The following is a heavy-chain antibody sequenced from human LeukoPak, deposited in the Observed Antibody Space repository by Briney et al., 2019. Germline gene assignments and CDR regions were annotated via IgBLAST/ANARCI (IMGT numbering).Heavy chain of an antibody. V-gene: IGHV4-4*02. Sequence: PSGTLSLTCAVSGGSILSTNWWSWVRQPPGKGLEWIGEVHLYGATNYNPSVEGRVTMSIDKSKNHLSLEVISVTAADTAMYYCTRESGAFSPFGFWGQGTLVTVSS. J-gene: IGHJ4*02. CDR3: TRESGAFSPFGF. CDR1: GGSILSTNW. D-gene: IGHD1-26*01. CDR2: VHLYGAT.